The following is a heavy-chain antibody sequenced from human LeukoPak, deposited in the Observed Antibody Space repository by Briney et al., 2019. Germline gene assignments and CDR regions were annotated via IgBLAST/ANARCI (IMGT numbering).Heavy chain of an antibody. J-gene: IGHJ4*02. Sequence: GGSLRLSCAASGFTVSSNYMSWVRQAPGKGLEWVSVIYSGGSTYYADSVTGRFTISRDNSKNTLYLQMNSLRAEDTAVYYCAREDCSGGSCYVDYWGQGTLVTVSS. CDR1: GFTVSSNY. D-gene: IGHD2-15*01. CDR3: AREDCSGGSCYVDY. CDR2: IYSGGST. V-gene: IGHV3-53*01.